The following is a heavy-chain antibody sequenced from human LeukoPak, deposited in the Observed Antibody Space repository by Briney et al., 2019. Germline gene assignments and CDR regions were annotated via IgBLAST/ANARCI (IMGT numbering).Heavy chain of an antibody. CDR1: GFTFSSYE. CDR3: ARAIPPTYYDFWSGSSTEAPIDY. J-gene: IGHJ4*02. CDR2: ISSSGSTI. V-gene: IGHV3-48*03. Sequence: GGSLRLSCAASGFTFSSYEMNWVRQAPGKRLEWVSYISSSGSTIYYADSVKGRFTISRDNSKNTLYLQMNSLRAEDTAVYYCARAIPPTYYDFWSGSSTEAPIDYWGQGTLVTVSS. D-gene: IGHD3-3*01.